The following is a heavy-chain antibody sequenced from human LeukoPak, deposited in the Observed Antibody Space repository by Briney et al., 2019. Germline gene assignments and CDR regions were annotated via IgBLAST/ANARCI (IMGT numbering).Heavy chain of an antibody. CDR1: GYTFTGYY. Sequence: ASVKVSCKASGYTFTGYYMHWVRQAPGQGLEWVGWINPNSGGTNYAQKFQGRVTMTRDTSISTAYMELSRLRSDDTAVYYCAILSGSYYYYYMDVWGKGTTVTVSS. V-gene: IGHV1-2*02. D-gene: IGHD1-26*01. J-gene: IGHJ6*03. CDR3: AILSGSYYYYYMDV. CDR2: INPNSGGT.